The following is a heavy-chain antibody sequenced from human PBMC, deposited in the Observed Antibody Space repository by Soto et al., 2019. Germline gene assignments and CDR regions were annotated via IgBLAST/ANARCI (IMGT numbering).Heavy chain of an antibody. Sequence: SETLSLTCAVYGGSFSGYYWSWIRQPPGKGLEWIGEINHSGSTNYNPSLKSRVTISVDTSKNQFSLKLSSVTAADTAVYYCARAPDRVLRVRRHFDYWGQGTLVTVSS. CDR2: INHSGST. J-gene: IGHJ4*02. CDR3: ARAPDRVLRVRRHFDY. CDR1: GGSFSGYY. D-gene: IGHD2-15*01. V-gene: IGHV4-34*01.